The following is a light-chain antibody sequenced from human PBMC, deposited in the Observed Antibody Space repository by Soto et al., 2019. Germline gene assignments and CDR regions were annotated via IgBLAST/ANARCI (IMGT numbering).Light chain of an antibody. CDR3: MQAVQIPGT. Sequence: DIVMTQSPLSLPVTPGEPASISCRSSQSLLHVNGYTYLDWYLQKPGQSPQLLMYLVSIRASGVPDRFSGSGSGTDFTLKISRVEAEDVGVYYCMQAVQIPGTCGQGTKVEIK. CDR2: LVS. J-gene: IGKJ1*01. V-gene: IGKV2-28*01. CDR1: QSLLHVNGYTY.